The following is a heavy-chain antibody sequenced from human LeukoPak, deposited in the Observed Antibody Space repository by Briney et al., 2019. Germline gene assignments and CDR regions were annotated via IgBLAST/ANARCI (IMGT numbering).Heavy chain of an antibody. V-gene: IGHV3-13*05. D-gene: IGHD3-10*01. CDR2: IGTAGDP. Sequence: PGGSLRLSCAASGFTFSSYDMHWVRQATGKGLEWVSAIGTAGDPYYPGSVKGRFTISRENAKNSSYLQMNSLRAGDTAVYYCARAYYYGSGSYFFDYWGQGTLVTVSS. CDR1: GFTFSSYD. J-gene: IGHJ4*02. CDR3: ARAYYYGSGSYFFDY.